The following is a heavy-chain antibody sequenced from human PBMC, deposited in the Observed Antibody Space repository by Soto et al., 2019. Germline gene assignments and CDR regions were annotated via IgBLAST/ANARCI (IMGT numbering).Heavy chain of an antibody. D-gene: IGHD3-10*01. CDR3: ANPLRGGGY. V-gene: IGHV3-30*18. CDR1: GFTFSSYG. J-gene: IGHJ4*02. Sequence: QVQLVESGGGVVQPGRSLRLSCAASGFTFSSYGMHWVRQAPGKGLEWVAVISYDGSNKYYADSVKGRFTISRDNSKNTLYLQMNSRRAEDTAVYYCANPLRGGGYWGQGTLVTVSS. CDR2: ISYDGSNK.